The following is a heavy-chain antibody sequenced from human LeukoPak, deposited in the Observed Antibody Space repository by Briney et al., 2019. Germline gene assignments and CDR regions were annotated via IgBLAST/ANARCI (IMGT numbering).Heavy chain of an antibody. D-gene: IGHD2-2*01. CDR1: GGSISSYN. Sequence: SETLSLTCTVSGGSISSYNWNWIRQPPGKGLEWIGYIYYSGSTNYNPSLKSRVTMSVDTSKNQFSLKLSSVTAADTAVYYCARDRLRTSAMDVWGKGTTVTVSS. CDR3: ARDRLRTSAMDV. J-gene: IGHJ6*03. V-gene: IGHV4-59*12. CDR2: IYYSGST.